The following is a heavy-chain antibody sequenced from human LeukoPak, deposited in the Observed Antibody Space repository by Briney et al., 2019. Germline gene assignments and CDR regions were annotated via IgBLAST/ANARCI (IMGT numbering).Heavy chain of an antibody. CDR2: IKQDGSEK. V-gene: IGHV3-7*03. CDR3: ARDNLVPAVYYYYYYGMDV. J-gene: IGHJ6*02. CDR1: GFTFSSYW. Sequence: GGSLRLSCAASGFTFSSYWMSWVRQAPGKGLEWVANIKQDGSEKYYVDSVKGRFTISRDNAKNSLYLQMNSLRAEDTAVYYCARDNLVPAVYYYYYYGMDVWGQGTTVTVSS. D-gene: IGHD2-2*01.